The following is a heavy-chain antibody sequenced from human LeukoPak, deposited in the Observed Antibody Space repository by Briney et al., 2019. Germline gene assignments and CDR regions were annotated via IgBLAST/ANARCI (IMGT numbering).Heavy chain of an antibody. CDR3: ARGAYGSGSYYNSFDY. Sequence: GGSLRLSCAASGFTFSSYWMSWVRQAPGKGLEWVANIKQDGSEKYYVDSVKGRFTISRDNSKNTLSLQMNSLRAEDTAVYYCARGAYGSGSYYNSFDYWGQGTLVTVSS. V-gene: IGHV3-7*03. D-gene: IGHD3-10*01. CDR2: IKQDGSEK. CDR1: GFTFSSYW. J-gene: IGHJ4*02.